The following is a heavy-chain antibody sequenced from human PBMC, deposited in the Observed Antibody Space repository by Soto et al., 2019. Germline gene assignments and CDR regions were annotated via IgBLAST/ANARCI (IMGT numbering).Heavy chain of an antibody. V-gene: IGHV5-51*01. D-gene: IGHD1-26*01. CDR2: IYPCDSDT. Sequence: PGEALKISCKASGYSFTSYWTGWVRQMPRKGLEWMGIIYPCDSDTIYSPSFQGQVTISADKSVSTAYLQWNSLKASDTAMYYCARAPYSASYYYFDQWGHGTTVTVSS. CDR3: ARAPYSASYYYFDQ. J-gene: IGHJ4*01. CDR1: GYSFTSYW.